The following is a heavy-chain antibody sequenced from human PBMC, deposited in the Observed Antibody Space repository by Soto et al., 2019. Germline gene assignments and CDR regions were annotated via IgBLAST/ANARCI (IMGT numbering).Heavy chain of an antibody. D-gene: IGHD4-4*01. CDR2: ISYDGSNR. CDR3: AKGLDYSKRGYYYYGMDV. J-gene: IGHJ6*02. CDR1: GFTFCSYG. V-gene: IGHV3-30*18. Sequence: PGGSLRLSCAACGFTFCSYGMHWVRLAPGKGLEWVAVISYDGSNRYYADSVKGRFTISRDNSKNTLYLQMNSLRAEDTAVYYCAKGLDYSKRGYYYYGMDVWGQGTTVTVAS.